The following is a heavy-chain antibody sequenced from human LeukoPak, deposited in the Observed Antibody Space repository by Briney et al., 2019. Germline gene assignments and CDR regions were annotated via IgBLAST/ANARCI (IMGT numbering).Heavy chain of an antibody. CDR3: ARELASPDYYGSGSSPGYFDY. D-gene: IGHD3-10*01. J-gene: IGHJ4*02. Sequence: SETLSLTCTVSGGSVSSGSYYWSWIRQPPGKGLEWIGYIYYSGSTNYNPPLKSRVTISVDTSKNQFSLKLSSVTAADTAVYYCARELASPDYYGSGSSPGYFDYWGQGTLVTVSS. CDR1: GGSVSSGSYY. V-gene: IGHV4-61*01. CDR2: IYYSGST.